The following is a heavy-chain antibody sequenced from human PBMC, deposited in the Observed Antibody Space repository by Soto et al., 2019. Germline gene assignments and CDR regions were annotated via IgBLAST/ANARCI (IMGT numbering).Heavy chain of an antibody. CDR3: ARDGTSNHNYIDP. V-gene: IGHV4-30-4*01. CDR2: IYYSGST. J-gene: IGHJ5*02. D-gene: IGHD1-1*01. Sequence: SETLSLTCTVSGGSISSGDYYWSWIRQPPGKGLEWIGYIYYSGSTYYNPSLKSRVTISVETSKNQFSLKLTSVTAADTAVYYCARDGTSNHNYIDPWGPGTLVTVSS. CDR1: GGSISSGDYY.